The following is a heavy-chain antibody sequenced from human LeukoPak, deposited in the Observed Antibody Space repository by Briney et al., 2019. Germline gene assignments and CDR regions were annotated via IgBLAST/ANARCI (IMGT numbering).Heavy chain of an antibody. CDR1: GGSISSSNW. Sequence: PSETLSLTCAVSGGSISSSNWWGWVRQPPGKGLEWIGEIYHSGSTNYNPSLKSRVTISVDKSKNQFSLKLSSVTAADTAVYYCAMSAAAGAALYYFDYWGQGTLVTVSS. CDR3: AMSAAAGAALYYFDY. D-gene: IGHD6-13*01. CDR2: IYHSGST. J-gene: IGHJ4*02. V-gene: IGHV4-4*02.